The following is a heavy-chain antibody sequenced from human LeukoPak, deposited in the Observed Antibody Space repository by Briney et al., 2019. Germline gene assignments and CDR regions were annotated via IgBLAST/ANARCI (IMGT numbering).Heavy chain of an antibody. CDR2: TSYDGSNK. J-gene: IGHJ1*01. Sequence: PGRSLRLPCAASGFTFSSYGMHWVRQAPGKGLEWVAATSYDGSNKYYGDSVRGRFTISRDNSKDTLYLQMNSLRAEDTAVYYCAKEEWDISSWYGYFQHWGQGTLVTVSS. CDR3: AKEEWDISSWYGYFQH. V-gene: IGHV3-30*18. D-gene: IGHD6-13*01. CDR1: GFTFSSYG.